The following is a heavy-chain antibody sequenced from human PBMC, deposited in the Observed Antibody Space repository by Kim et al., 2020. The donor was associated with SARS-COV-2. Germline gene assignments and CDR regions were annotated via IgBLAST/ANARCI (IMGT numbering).Heavy chain of an antibody. CDR2: ISYDGSNK. CDR1: GFTFSSYG. J-gene: IGHJ4*02. Sequence: GGSLRLSCAASGFTFSSYGMHWVRQAPGKGLEWVAVISYDGSNKYYADSVKGRFTISRDNSKNTLYLQMNSLRAEDTAVYYCAKDLYSSSRDGVDYWGQGTLVTVSS. CDR3: AKDLYSSSRDGVDY. D-gene: IGHD6-13*01. V-gene: IGHV3-30*18.